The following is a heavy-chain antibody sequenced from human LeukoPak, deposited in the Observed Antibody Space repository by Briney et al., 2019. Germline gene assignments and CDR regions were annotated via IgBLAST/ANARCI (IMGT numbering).Heavy chain of an antibody. CDR3: ARGPSWDYGMDV. Sequence: SQTLSLTCTVSGGSISSGDYYWSWIRQPPGKGLEWIGYIYYSGSTYYNPSLKSRVTISVDTSKNQFSLKLNSVTAADTAVYYCARGPSWDYGMDVWGQGTTVTVSS. D-gene: IGHD1-26*01. J-gene: IGHJ6*02. CDR1: GGSISSGDYY. CDR2: IYYSGST. V-gene: IGHV4-30-4*01.